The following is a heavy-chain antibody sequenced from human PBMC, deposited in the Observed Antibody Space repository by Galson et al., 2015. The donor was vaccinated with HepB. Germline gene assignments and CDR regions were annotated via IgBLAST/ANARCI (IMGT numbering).Heavy chain of an antibody. CDR1: GDSVSSNSAA. J-gene: IGHJ4*02. CDR3: ARSAQPVAGGFEGFDY. D-gene: IGHD6-19*01. V-gene: IGHV6-1*01. CDR2: TYYRSKWYN. Sequence: CAISGDSVSSNSAAWNWIRQSPSRGLEWLGRTYYRSKWYNDYAVSVKSRVTINPDTSKNQFSLQLNSVTPEDTAVYYCARSAQPVAGGFEGFDYWGQGTLVTVSS.